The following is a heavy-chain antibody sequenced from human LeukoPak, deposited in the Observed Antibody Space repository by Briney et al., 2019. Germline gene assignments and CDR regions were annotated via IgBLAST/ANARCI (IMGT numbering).Heavy chain of an antibody. Sequence: KPSETLSVTCAVYGGSFSGYYWSWIRQPPGKGLEWIGYIHYSGIPNYNPALKSRVTISVDTPKNQSALKLSSVTAADTAVYYCARGNGYHYYWGQGTLVTVSS. CDR2: IHYSGIP. V-gene: IGHV4-59*01. J-gene: IGHJ4*02. D-gene: IGHD5-24*01. CDR3: ARGNGYHYY. CDR1: GGSFSGYY.